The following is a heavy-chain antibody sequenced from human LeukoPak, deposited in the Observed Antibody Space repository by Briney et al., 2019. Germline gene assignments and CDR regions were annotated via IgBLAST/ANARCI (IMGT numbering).Heavy chain of an antibody. V-gene: IGHV4-39*01. D-gene: IGHD6-6*01. J-gene: IGHJ6*02. CDR1: GGSISSNSYY. Sequence: PSKTLSLTCTVSGGSISSNSYYWGWIRQPPGKGLEWIGSIYYSGSTYYNPSLKSRVTISVDTSKNQFSLKLTSVTASDTGLYYCARNIVTRPYYHGLDVWGQGTTVTVSS. CDR3: ARNIVTRPYYHGLDV. CDR2: IYYSGST.